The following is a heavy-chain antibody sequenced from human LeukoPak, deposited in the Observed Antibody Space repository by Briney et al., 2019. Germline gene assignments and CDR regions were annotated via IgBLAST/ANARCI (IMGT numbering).Heavy chain of an antibody. V-gene: IGHV1-2*02. CDR1: GYTFAGYY. D-gene: IGHD6-19*01. CDR2: INPNSGGA. J-gene: IGHJ5*02. CDR3: AKGRVVAGSKSLTYHWLDP. Sequence: ASVKVSCKASGYTFAGYYIHWVRQAPGQGLEWVGWINPNSGGAKYAQKFQDRVTMTRDTSISTAYMGLSRLRSDDTAVYYCAKGRVVAGSKSLTYHWLDPWGQGTLVTVSS.